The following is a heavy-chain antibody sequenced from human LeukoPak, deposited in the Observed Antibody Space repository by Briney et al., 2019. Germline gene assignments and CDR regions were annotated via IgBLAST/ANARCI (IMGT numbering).Heavy chain of an antibody. CDR3: ARITHYDFWSGYKTGFDY. V-gene: IGHV1-18*01. Sequence: GASVKVSCKASGYTFTSYGISWVRQAPGQGLEWMGWISAYNGNTNYAQKLQGRVTMTTDTSTSTAYMELRSLRSDDTAVYYCARITHYDFWSGYKTGFDYWGQGTLVTVSS. J-gene: IGHJ4*02. D-gene: IGHD3-3*01. CDR1: GYTFTSYG. CDR2: ISAYNGNT.